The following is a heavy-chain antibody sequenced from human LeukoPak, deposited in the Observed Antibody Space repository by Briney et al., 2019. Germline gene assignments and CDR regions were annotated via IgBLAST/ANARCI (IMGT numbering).Heavy chain of an antibody. CDR1: GYTFTGYY. CDR2: IQPRSGET. J-gene: IGHJ4*02. D-gene: IGHD3-10*01. V-gene: IGHV1-2*02. Sequence: ASVKVSCKSSGYTFTGYYIHWVRQAPGQGLEWMGWIQPRSGETNYAYKFRGRVTMTRDTSISTTYMDLGSLGSDDTAVYYCARDGEYGTGSYYRGCFDYWGQGTLVTVSS. CDR3: ARDGEYGTGSYYRGCFDY.